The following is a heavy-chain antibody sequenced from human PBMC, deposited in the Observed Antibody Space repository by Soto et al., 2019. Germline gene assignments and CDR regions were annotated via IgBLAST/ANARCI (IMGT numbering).Heavy chain of an antibody. CDR2: MNPNSGNT. D-gene: IGHD6-13*01. J-gene: IGHJ5*02. CDR3: ASSPRGVAAVTAHPPSKAKNWFDP. V-gene: IGHV1-8*01. Sequence: QVQLVQSGAEVKKPGASVKVSCKASGYTFTSYDINWVRQATGQGLEWMGWMNPNSGNTGYAQKFQGRVPMTRNTSISTAYMELRSLRSEHTAVYYCASSPRGVAAVTAHPPSKAKNWFDPWGQGTLVTVSS. CDR1: GYTFTSYD.